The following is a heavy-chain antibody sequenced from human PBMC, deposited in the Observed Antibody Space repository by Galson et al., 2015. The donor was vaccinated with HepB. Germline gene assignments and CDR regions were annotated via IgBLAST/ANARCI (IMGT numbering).Heavy chain of an antibody. CDR3: ARGGGGNSFDRYGMDV. J-gene: IGHJ6*02. V-gene: IGHV3-13*04. Sequence: SLRLSCAASGFTFSSYDMHWVRQATGKGLEWVSAIGTAGDTYYPGSVKGRFTISRENAKNSLYLQMNSLRAGDTAVYYCARGGGGNSFDRYGMDVWGQGTTVTVSS. D-gene: IGHD4-23*01. CDR2: IGTAGDT. CDR1: GFTFSSYD.